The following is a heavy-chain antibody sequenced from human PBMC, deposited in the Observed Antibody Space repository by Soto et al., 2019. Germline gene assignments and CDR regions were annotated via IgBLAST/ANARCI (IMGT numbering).Heavy chain of an antibody. CDR1: GGSISSSSYY. V-gene: IGHV4-39*01. Sequence: LSLTCTFSGGSISSSSYYWGWIRQPPGKGLEWIGSIYYSGSTYYNPSLKSRVTISVDTSKNQFSLKLSSVTAADTAVYYCARLAGRWLRFFDYWGQGTLVTVSS. D-gene: IGHD5-12*01. CDR2: IYYSGST. J-gene: IGHJ4*02. CDR3: ARLAGRWLRFFDY.